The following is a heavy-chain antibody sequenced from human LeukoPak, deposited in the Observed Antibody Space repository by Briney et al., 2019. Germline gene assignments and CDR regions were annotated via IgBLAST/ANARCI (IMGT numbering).Heavy chain of an antibody. V-gene: IGHV1-46*03. Sequence: ASVKVSCKASGYTFTSYYMHWVRQAPGQGLEWMGIINPSGGSTSYAQKFQGRVTMTRDTSTGTVYMELSSLRSEDTAVYYCASATAMAPSTMDYWGQGTLVTVSS. CDR2: INPSGGST. J-gene: IGHJ4*02. CDR1: GYTFTSYY. CDR3: ASATAMAPSTMDY. D-gene: IGHD5-18*01.